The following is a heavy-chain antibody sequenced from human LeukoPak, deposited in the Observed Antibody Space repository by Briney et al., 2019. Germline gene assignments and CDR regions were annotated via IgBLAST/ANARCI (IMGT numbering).Heavy chain of an antibody. J-gene: IGHJ3*02. V-gene: IGHV1-18*01. CDR1: GGTFSSYA. CDR2: ISVYNGNT. Sequence: GASVKVSCKASGGTFSSYAITWVRQAPGQGLEWMGWISVYNGNTKYAQKLQGRVTMTTDTSTSTVYMELRSLRSDDTAVYYCARVNSGSYYGDGYDIWGQGTMVIVSS. D-gene: IGHD1-26*01. CDR3: ARVNSGSYYGDGYDI.